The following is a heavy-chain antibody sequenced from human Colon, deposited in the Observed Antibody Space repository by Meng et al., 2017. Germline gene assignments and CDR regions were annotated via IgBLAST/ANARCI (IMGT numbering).Heavy chain of an antibody. V-gene: IGHV3-74*01. CDR3: AKDLYYGSKDY. Sequence: EVQLVESGGVLLQPGGSLMRSGAASGFTVSNYWMYWVRQAPGKGPVWVSNINTDGSSTHYAASVRGRFTISRDNAKNTLYLQMNSLRAEDTAVYYCAKDLYYGSKDYWGQGTLVTVSS. CDR2: INTDGSST. D-gene: IGHD3-10*01. CDR1: GFTVSNYW. J-gene: IGHJ4*02.